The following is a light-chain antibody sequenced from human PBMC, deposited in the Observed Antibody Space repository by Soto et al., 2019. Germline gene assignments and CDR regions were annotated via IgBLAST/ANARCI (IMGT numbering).Light chain of an antibody. V-gene: IGKV1-39*01. Sequence: DIQMTQSPSSLSASVGDRVSVTCRTSQNITKFLNWYQEKPGKAPKVLIYVTSNLENGVPSRFSGSGSGTHFTLSISSLQPEDVATYYCQQTFSAPGTFGPGTRVEVK. CDR3: QQTFSAPGT. CDR2: VTS. J-gene: IGKJ1*01. CDR1: QNITKF.